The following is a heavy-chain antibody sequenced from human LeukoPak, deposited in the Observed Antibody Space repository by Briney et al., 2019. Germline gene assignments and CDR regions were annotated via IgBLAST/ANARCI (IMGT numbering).Heavy chain of an antibody. CDR1: GFTFSSYS. Sequence: PGGSLRLSCAASGFTFSSYSMNWVRQAPGKGLEWVSYISSSSSYIYYADSVKGRFTISRDNAKNSLYLQMNSLRAEDTAVYYCAKCSGWFVRGKDYYYYYMDVWGKGTTVTVSS. CDR2: ISSSSSYI. CDR3: AKCSGWFVRGKDYYYYYMDV. J-gene: IGHJ6*03. V-gene: IGHV3-21*04. D-gene: IGHD6-19*01.